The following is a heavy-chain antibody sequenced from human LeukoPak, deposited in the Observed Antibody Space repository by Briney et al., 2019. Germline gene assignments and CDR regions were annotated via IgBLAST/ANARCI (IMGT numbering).Heavy chain of an antibody. V-gene: IGHV3-74*03. D-gene: IGHD3-10*01. CDR3: ARDKKSGESSEIDY. Sequence: GGPLGLSCAASGFTFSNYWVHWVRQAPGKGLVWVSRINRDGSTTKYADSVKGRFTVSRDNAKNTLNLQMNSLRAEDTAVYYCARDKKSGESSEIDYWGQGTLVTVSS. J-gene: IGHJ4*02. CDR1: GFTFSNYW. CDR2: INRDGSTT.